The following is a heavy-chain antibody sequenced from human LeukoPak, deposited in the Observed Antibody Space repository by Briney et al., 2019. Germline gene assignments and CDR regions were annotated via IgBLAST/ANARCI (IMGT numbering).Heavy chain of an antibody. D-gene: IGHD6-19*01. CDR1: GYTFTGDY. CDR2: ISPYNAYT. Sequence: ASVKVSCKASGYTFTGDYMHWVRQAPGQGLEWMGWISPYNAYTNYSQKFQGRVTMTTDTSTSTAYMELRSLRSDDTAVYYCARPTVAGRRDWFDPWGQGTLVTVSS. CDR3: ARPTVAGRRDWFDP. J-gene: IGHJ5*02. V-gene: IGHV1-18*04.